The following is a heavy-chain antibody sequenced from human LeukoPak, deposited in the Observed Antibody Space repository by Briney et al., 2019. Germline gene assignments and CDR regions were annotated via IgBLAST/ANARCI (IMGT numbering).Heavy chain of an antibody. CDR1: GFTFSSYA. D-gene: IGHD3-3*01. J-gene: IGHJ6*03. CDR3: AKDPHSLQGITIFGVVTNDYMDV. Sequence: PGGSLRLSCAASGFTFSSYAMSWVRQAPGKGLEWVSAISGSGTNTYYADSVKGRFTISRDNSKNSLYLQMNSLRAEDTAVYYCAKDPHSLQGITIFGVVTNDYMDVWGKGTTVTVSS. V-gene: IGHV3-23*01. CDR2: ISGSGTNT.